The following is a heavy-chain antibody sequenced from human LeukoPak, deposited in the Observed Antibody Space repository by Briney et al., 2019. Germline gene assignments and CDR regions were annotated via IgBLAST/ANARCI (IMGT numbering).Heavy chain of an antibody. CDR2: ISGSGGST. J-gene: IGHJ4*02. CDR1: GFTVSSNY. CDR3: AKLYDSGIGFIDY. Sequence: GGSLRLSCAASGFTVSSNYMSWVRQAPGKGLEWVSAISGSGGSTYYADSVKGRFTISRDSSKNTLYLQMNSLRAEDTAVYYCAKLYDSGIGFIDYWGQGTLVAVSS. D-gene: IGHD3-10*01. V-gene: IGHV3-23*01.